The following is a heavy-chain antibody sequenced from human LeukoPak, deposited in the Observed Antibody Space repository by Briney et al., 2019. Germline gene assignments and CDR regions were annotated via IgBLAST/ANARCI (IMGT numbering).Heavy chain of an antibody. CDR1: GYTFRGNY. D-gene: IGHD4-11*01. J-gene: IGHJ4*02. CDR2: IDANNGDK. V-gene: IGHV1-2*02. CDR3: ARDPSSVTLYFFDY. Sequence: SVKVSCKASGYTFRGNYIHWLRQAPGQGLEWMGWIDANNGDKMSAQKFQGRVTMSRDTSISTAYMDLSSLSPDDAAVYYCARDPSSVTLYFFDYWGQGTLVT.